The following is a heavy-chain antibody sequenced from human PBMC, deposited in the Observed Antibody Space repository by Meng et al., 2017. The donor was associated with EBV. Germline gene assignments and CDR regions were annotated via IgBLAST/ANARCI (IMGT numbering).Heavy chain of an antibody. CDR1: GYTFTSYA. J-gene: IGHJ4*02. CDR3: AREGVGYYDSSRLSSYIDY. Sequence: QVQLVQSVFEFKKPGASVKVSCKASGYTFTSYAMNWVRQAPGQGLEWMGWINTNTGNPTYAQGFTGRFVFSLDTSVSTAYLQISSLKAEDTAVYYCAREGVGYYDSSRLSSYIDYWGQGTLVTVSS. D-gene: IGHD3-22*01. V-gene: IGHV7-4-1*02. CDR2: INTNTGNP.